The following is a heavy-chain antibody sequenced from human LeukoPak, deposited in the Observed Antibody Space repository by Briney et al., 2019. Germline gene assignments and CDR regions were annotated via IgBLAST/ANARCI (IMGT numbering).Heavy chain of an antibody. Sequence: GGSLRLSCAASGFTFSTFGMTWVRQAPGKGLEWVSGISGSDRSIYYADSVKGRFTISRDNAKNSLYLQMNSLRAEDTAVYYCARVGVVVQYYFKQHYMDVWGKGTTVTVSS. CDR1: GFTFSTFG. V-gene: IGHV3-23*01. CDR2: ISGSDRSI. CDR3: ARVGVVVQYYFKQHYMDV. J-gene: IGHJ6*03. D-gene: IGHD3-22*01.